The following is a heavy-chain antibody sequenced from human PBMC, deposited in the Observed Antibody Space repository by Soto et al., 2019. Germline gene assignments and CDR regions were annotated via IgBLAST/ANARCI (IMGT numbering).Heavy chain of an antibody. V-gene: IGHV6-1*01. CDR3: ARDGSGFHWYCDL. CDR2: TYYRSKWYN. D-gene: IGHD6-19*01. Sequence: QVQLQQSGPGLVKPSQTLSLICAISGDSVSSKTATWNWIRQSPSRGLEWLGRTYYRSKWYNDYAVSVQSRVVITPDTSKKLLSLQRNSVTTDEAAVYFCARDGSGFHWYCDLGGRGPLVTVSS. CDR1: GDSVSSKTAT. J-gene: IGHJ2*01.